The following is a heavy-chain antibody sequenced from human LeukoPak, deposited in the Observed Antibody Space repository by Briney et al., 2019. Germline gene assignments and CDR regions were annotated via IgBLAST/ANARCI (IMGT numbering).Heavy chain of an antibody. CDR1: GFTFSSYW. V-gene: IGHV3-74*01. Sequence: GGSLRLSYAASGFTFSSYWMHWVRQAPGKGLVWVSRINSDGSSTSYADSVKGRFTISRDNAKNTLYLQMNSLRAEDTAVYYCARVTVTTDFYWYFDLWGRGTLVTVSS. CDR2: INSDGSST. CDR3: ARVTVTTDFYWYFDL. J-gene: IGHJ2*01. D-gene: IGHD4-17*01.